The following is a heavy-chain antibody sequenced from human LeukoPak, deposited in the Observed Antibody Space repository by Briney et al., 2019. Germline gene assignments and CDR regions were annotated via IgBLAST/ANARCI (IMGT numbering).Heavy chain of an antibody. CDR1: RFTFSSYA. J-gene: IGHJ4*02. V-gene: IGHV3-23*01. Sequence: GGSLRLSCAGSRFTFSSYAMSWVRQAPGKGLQWVSTISGRGTDTYYADSVKGRFIISRDNSKNTLYLQMNSLRAEDTAVYYCASRDSGSYPPKPFDYWGQGTLVTVSS. CDR3: ASRDSGSYPPKPFDY. D-gene: IGHD1-26*01. CDR2: ISGRGTDT.